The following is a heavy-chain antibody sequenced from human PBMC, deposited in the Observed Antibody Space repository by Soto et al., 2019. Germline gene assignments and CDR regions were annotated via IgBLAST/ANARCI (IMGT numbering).Heavy chain of an antibody. Sequence: EVQLLESGGGLVQPGGSLRLSCAASGFTFRSYAMSWVRQAPGKGLEWVSVIADSRDRTYYADSVKGRFTISRDNSKNTLYLQMPTLRAEDTATYYCAKGIDWGQGTRVTVSS. CDR3: AKGID. D-gene: IGHD2-15*01. CDR2: IADSRDRT. CDR1: GFTFRSYA. J-gene: IGHJ4*02. V-gene: IGHV3-23*01.